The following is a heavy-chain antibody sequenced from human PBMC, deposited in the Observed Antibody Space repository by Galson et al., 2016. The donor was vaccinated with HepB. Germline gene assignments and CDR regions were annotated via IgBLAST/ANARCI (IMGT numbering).Heavy chain of an antibody. CDR1: AASVSSSYW. V-gene: IGHV4-4*01. D-gene: IGHD2-21*02. Sequence: ETLSLTCTVSAASVSSSYWWTWVRQSPGKGLEWVGEIYQTGRTNYNPSLESRATISVDKSKNQFSLKLSSVTATDTALYFCAALTWALRGVGVTSTGLNYWGQGIRVSVSS. J-gene: IGHJ4*02. CDR2: IYQTGRT. CDR3: AALTWALRGVGVTSTGLNY.